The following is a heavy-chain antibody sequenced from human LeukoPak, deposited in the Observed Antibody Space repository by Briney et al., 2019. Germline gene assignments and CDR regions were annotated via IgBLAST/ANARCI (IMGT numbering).Heavy chain of an antibody. Sequence: GGSLRLSCAASGFTFSSYAMSWVRQAPGKGLEWVSAISGSGGSTYYADSVKGRFTISRDNSKNTLYLQMNSLRAEDTAVYYCAKIISDPYYDFWSGYYTDYFDYWGQGTLVTVSS. CDR1: GFTFSSYA. CDR2: ISGSGGST. D-gene: IGHD3-3*01. J-gene: IGHJ4*02. V-gene: IGHV3-23*01. CDR3: AKIISDPYYDFWSGYYTDYFDY.